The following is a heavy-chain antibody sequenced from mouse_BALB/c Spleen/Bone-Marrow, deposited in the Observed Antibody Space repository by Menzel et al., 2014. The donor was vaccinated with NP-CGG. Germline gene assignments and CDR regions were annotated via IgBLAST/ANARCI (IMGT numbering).Heavy chain of an antibody. J-gene: IGHJ1*01. V-gene: IGHV1-5*01. Sequence: DVKLVESGTVLARPGASVRMSCKASGYSFTSYWMHWVKQRPGQGLEWIGAIYPGNSDTSYNQKFKGKAKLTAVTAASPAYMELSRLTNEDSAVYYCTKIYYGISFDVWGAGTTVTVSS. CDR2: IYPGNSDT. CDR3: TKIYYGISFDV. D-gene: IGHD2-1*01. CDR1: GYSFTSYW.